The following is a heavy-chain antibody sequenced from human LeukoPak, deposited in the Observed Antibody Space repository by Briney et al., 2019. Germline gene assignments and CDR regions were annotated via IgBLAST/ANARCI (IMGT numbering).Heavy chain of an antibody. Sequence: GGSLRLSCAASGFTFSSYAMHWVRQAPGKGLEWVAVISYDGSNKYYADSVKGRFTISRDNSKNTLYLQMNSLRAEDTAVYYCAKVYRWFGEFYFDYWGQGTLVTVSS. V-gene: IGHV3-30*04. J-gene: IGHJ4*02. D-gene: IGHD3-10*01. CDR1: GFTFSSYA. CDR3: AKVYRWFGEFYFDY. CDR2: ISYDGSNK.